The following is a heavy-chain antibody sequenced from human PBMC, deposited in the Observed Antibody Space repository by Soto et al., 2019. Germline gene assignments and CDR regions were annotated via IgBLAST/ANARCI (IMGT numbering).Heavy chain of an antibody. D-gene: IGHD4-17*01. CDR2: TGNNGITT. CDR3: VKAFGGAYNRRAFDL. V-gene: IGHV3-64D*08. Sequence: PGGSLRLSCSASGFTFRSFALHWVRQAPGKGLEYVAATGNNGITTYYADSVRGRFTISRDNSMNTLFLQMSSLRTEDTAVYYCVKAFGGAYNRRAFDLSGQGIMVTVSS. J-gene: IGHJ3*01. CDR1: GFTFRSFA.